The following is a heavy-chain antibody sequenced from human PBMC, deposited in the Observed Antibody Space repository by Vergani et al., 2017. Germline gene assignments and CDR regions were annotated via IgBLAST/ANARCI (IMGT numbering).Heavy chain of an antibody. J-gene: IGHJ6*03. CDR2: IYPGDSDT. D-gene: IGHD3-10*01. V-gene: IGHV5-51*03. CDR3: AKDPYGSGSNNYYYYYMDV. Sequence: EVQLVQSGAEVKKPGESLKISCKGSGYSFTSYWIGWVRQMPGKGLEWMGIIYPGDSDTRYSPSFQGQVTISADKSISTAYLQWSSLKASDTAMYYCAKDPYGSGSNNYYYYYMDVWGKGTTVTVSS. CDR1: GYSFTSYW.